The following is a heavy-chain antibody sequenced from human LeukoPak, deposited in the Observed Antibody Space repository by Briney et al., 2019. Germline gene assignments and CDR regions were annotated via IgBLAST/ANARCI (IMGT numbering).Heavy chain of an antibody. J-gene: IGHJ4*02. CDR1: GGSISSGGYS. V-gene: IGHV4-61*08. CDR3: ARGLWFGELTLDY. D-gene: IGHD3-10*01. CDR2: IYYSGST. Sequence: SETLSLTCAVSGGSISSGGYSWSWIRQPPGKGLEWIGYIYYSGSTNYNPSLKSRVTISVDTSKNQFSLKLSSVTAADTAVYYCARGLWFGELTLDYWGQGTLVTVSS.